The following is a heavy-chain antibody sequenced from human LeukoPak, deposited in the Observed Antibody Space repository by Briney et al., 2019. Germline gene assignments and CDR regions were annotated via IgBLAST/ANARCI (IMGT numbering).Heavy chain of an antibody. J-gene: IGHJ3*02. V-gene: IGHV4-59*08. CDR3: ARPGGWNAFDI. Sequence: PSETLSLTCTVSGGSISSYYWSWIRQPPGKGLEWIGYIYYSGSTNYNPSLKSRVTISVDTSKNQFSLKLSSVTAADTAVYYCARPGGWNAFDIWGQGTMVTVSS. CDR2: IYYSGST. CDR1: GGSISSYY. D-gene: IGHD3-3*01.